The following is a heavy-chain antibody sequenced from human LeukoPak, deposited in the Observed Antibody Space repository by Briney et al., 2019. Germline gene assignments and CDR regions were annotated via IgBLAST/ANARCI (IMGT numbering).Heavy chain of an antibody. CDR1: GGSISSYY. CDR3: ATATRYSNYDYYYYYMDV. J-gene: IGHJ6*03. Sequence: SETLSLTCTVSGGSISSYYRSWIRQPPGNGLEWMGYIYYSWITNYNPSLKSPFTISIDTPKNQFSVKLSYVTAADTAVYYCATATRYSNYDYYYYYMDVWGKGTTVTVSS. D-gene: IGHD4-11*01. V-gene: IGHV4-59*01. CDR2: IYYSWIT.